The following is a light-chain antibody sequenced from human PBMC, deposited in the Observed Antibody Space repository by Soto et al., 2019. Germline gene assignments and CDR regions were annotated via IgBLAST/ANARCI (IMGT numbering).Light chain of an antibody. J-gene: IGKJ1*01. CDR3: QQFHTYPWT. CDR1: QGSTNY. CDR2: TAS. Sequence: DIQLTQSPSFLSASVGDRVTITCRASQGSTNYLAWYQQKPGKAPKPLIYTASTLQSGVPSRFSGSGAGTEFTLTITGLQPENFATYFCQQFHTYPWTFGQGTKVEIK. V-gene: IGKV1-9*01.